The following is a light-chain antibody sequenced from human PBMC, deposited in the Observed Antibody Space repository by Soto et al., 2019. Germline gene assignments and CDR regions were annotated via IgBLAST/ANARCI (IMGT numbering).Light chain of an antibody. CDR1: SSDVGGYNY. CDR2: DVS. J-gene: IGLJ1*01. CDR3: SSYTTSNTRQIV. V-gene: IGLV2-14*03. Sequence: QSVLTQPASVSGSPWQSITISCTGTSSDVGGYNYVSWYQHHPGKAPKLMIFDVSNRPSGVSNRFSGSKSGNTASLTISGLQPDDEADYYCSSYTTSNTRQIVFGTGTKVTVL.